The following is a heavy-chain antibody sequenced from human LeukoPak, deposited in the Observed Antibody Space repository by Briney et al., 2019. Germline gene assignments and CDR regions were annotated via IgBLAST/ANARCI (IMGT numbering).Heavy chain of an antibody. J-gene: IGHJ4*02. CDR1: GFTVSSYY. D-gene: IGHD3-9*01. CDR2: NNSGGST. CDR3: AKDPVLRYFDWQHIGLGLDY. V-gene: IGHV3-53*01. Sequence: AGSLRLSCAASGFTVSSYYMSWVRQAPGKALEWVSVNNSGGSTYYNASVKGRFTISRDNSKKSLYLQMNSLRAEDTAVYYCAKDPVLRYFDWQHIGLGLDYWGQGTLVTVSS.